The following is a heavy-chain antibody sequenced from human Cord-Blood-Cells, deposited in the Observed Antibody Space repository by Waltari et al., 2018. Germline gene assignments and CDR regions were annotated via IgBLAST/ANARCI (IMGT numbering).Heavy chain of an antibody. CDR2: IRSKAYGGTT. Sequence: EVQLVESGGGLVKPGRSLRLSCTASGFTFGDYAMTLFRQAPGKGLEWVGFIRSKAYGGTTEYAASVKGRFTISRDDSKSIAYLQMNSLKTEDTAVYYCTRADGMITFGGVIVADYWGQGTLVTVSS. V-gene: IGHV3-49*05. CDR1: GFTFGDYA. J-gene: IGHJ4*02. D-gene: IGHD3-16*02. CDR3: TRADGMITFGGVIVADY.